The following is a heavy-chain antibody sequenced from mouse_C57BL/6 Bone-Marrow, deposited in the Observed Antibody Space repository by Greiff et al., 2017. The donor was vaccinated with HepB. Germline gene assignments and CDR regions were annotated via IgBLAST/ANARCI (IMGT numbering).Heavy chain of an antibody. D-gene: IGHD2-3*01. J-gene: IGHJ1*03. CDR2: INSDGGST. CDR3: ARVYDGYWYFDV. Sequence: EVMLVESGGGLVQPGESLKLSCESYEYEFPSYDMSWVRKTPEKRLELVADINSDGGSTYYPDTLERRFIFSRDNTKKTLYLQMSSLRSEDTALYYCARVYDGYWYFDVWGTGTAVTVSS. CDR1: EYEFPSYD. V-gene: IGHV5-2*03.